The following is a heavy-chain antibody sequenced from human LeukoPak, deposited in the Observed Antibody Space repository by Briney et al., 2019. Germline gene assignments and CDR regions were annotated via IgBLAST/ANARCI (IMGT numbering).Heavy chain of an antibody. J-gene: IGHJ4*02. CDR2: ISYDGSNK. CDR1: GFTFSSYA. V-gene: IGHV3-30*04. D-gene: IGHD3-16*02. Sequence: PGGSLRLSCAASGFTFSSYAMHWVRQAPGKGLEWVAVISYDGSNKYYADSVKGRFTISRDNSKNTLYLQMNSLRAEDTAAYYCASGYDYVWGSYRYLDYWGQGTLVTVSS. CDR3: ASGYDYVWGSYRYLDY.